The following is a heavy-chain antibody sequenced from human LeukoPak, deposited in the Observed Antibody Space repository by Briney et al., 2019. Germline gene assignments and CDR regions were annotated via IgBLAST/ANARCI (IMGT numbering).Heavy chain of an antibody. CDR1: GGTFSSYA. CDR2: IIPIFGTA. Sequence: GSSVKVSCKASGGTFSSYAISWVRQAPGQGLEWMGGIIPIFGTANYAQKFQGRVTITRDTSASTAYVDLSSLRSEDTAVYYCARNTETAIPLPYYFDYWGQGTLVTVSS. J-gene: IGHJ4*02. D-gene: IGHD2-21*02. V-gene: IGHV1-69*05. CDR3: ARNTETAIPLPYYFDY.